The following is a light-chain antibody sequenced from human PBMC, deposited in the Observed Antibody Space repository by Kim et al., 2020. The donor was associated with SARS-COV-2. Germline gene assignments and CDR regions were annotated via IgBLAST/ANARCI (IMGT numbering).Light chain of an antibody. CDR1: QDISNY. CDR3: QQYDNLPLT. V-gene: IGKV1-33*01. CDR2: GAS. J-gene: IGKJ4*01. Sequence: DIQMTQSPSSLSASVGDRVTITCQASQDISNYLNWYQQKPGKAPKLLIYGASNLETGVPSRFSGSGSGTDFTFTISSLQPEDIAAYYCQQYDNLPLTSGGGTKVDIK.